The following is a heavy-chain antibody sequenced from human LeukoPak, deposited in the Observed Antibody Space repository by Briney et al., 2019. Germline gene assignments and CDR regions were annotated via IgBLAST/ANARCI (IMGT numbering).Heavy chain of an antibody. Sequence: PPGRSLILSCGASGFSFSSYAMDWVRQAPGKGLEWVASIWFDGTKSYYADSVEGRFTISRDNAKNSLYLQMNSLRGEDTAVYYCARTPPGGWYGSLDYWGQGTLVTVSS. J-gene: IGHJ4*02. CDR2: IWFDGTKS. D-gene: IGHD6-19*01. V-gene: IGHV3-33*01. CDR3: ARTPPGGWYGSLDY. CDR1: GFSFSSYA.